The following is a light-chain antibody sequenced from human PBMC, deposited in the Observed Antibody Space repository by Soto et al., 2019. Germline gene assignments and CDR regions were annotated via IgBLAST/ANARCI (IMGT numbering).Light chain of an antibody. J-gene: IGKJ3*01. CDR2: GAS. CDR1: EFIISSY. V-gene: IGKV3-20*01. Sequence: EIVLTQSPGTLSLSPGERATLSCRASEFIISSYLAWFQQKPGQAPRLLIYGASSRATGIPDRFSCSGSGTDFTLTISRLEPEDFAVYYCQQYGSSTLTFGHGTNGDIK. CDR3: QQYGSSTLT.